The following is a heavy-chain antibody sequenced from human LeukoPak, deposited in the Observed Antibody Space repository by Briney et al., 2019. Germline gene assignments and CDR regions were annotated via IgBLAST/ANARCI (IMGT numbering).Heavy chain of an antibody. D-gene: IGHD5-18*01. J-gene: IGHJ6*02. CDR2: IRSKAYRGTT. CDR1: GFTFGDHA. Sequence: GRSLRLSCRGYGFTFGDHAMSWVRQAPGKGLEWVGFIRSKAYRGTTEYAESVKGRFTISRDDSTSNAYLQMNSLRVEDTAVYYCARGPIQLWIHNAMDVWGQGTTVTVSS. CDR3: ARGPIQLWIHNAMDV. V-gene: IGHV3-49*04.